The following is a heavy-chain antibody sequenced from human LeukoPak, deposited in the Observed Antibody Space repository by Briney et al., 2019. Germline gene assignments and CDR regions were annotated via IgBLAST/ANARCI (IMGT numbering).Heavy chain of an antibody. CDR3: ASLVNTAMSY. J-gene: IGHJ4*02. V-gene: IGHV4-59*08. CDR2: IYYSGST. CDR1: GGSISSYY. D-gene: IGHD5-18*01. Sequence: SETLSLTCTVSGGSISSYYWSWIRQPPGKGLEWIGYIYYSGSTNYNPSLKSRVTISVDTSKNQFSLKLSSVTAADTAVYYCASLVNTAMSYWGQGTLVTVSS.